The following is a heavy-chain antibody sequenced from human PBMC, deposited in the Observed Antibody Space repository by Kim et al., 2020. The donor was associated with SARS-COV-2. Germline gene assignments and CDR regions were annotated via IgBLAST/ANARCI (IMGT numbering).Heavy chain of an antibody. Sequence: SETLSLTCTVSGGSISSYYWGWIRQPPGKGLEWIGYIYYSGSTNYNPSLKSRVTISVDTSKNQFSLKLSSVTAADTAVYYCARATVVTPEPYYFDYWGQGTLVTVSS. D-gene: IGHD4-17*01. CDR1: GGSISSYY. CDR3: ARATVVTPEPYYFDY. J-gene: IGHJ4*02. CDR2: IYYSGST. V-gene: IGHV4-59*01.